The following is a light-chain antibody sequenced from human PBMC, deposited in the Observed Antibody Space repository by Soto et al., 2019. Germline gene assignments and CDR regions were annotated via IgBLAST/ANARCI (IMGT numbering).Light chain of an antibody. CDR2: GAS. J-gene: IGKJ5*01. V-gene: IGKV3-15*01. Sequence: EVVLTHSPATLSVSPWERATFSCLASQNIATNLAWYQQKPGQAPRLLIYGASTRATGIPARFSGSGSGTEFTLTISSLQSEDFAVYYCQHYNNWPQITFGQGRRLEIK. CDR1: QNIATN. CDR3: QHYNNWPQIT.